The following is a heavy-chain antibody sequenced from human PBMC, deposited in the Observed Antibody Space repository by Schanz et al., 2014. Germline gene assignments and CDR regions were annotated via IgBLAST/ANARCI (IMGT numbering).Heavy chain of an antibody. CDR1: GGTFSTYP. V-gene: IGHV1-69*02. CDR2: IIPVLAIA. D-gene: IGHD5-18*01. CDR3: ARGPSQGYSYGHNIGAYYYGMDV. Sequence: QVQLVQSGADVKKPGSSVRVSCKASGGTFSTYPINWLRQAPGQGLEWMGRIIPVLAIADYAQKFQGRVTITADKSTSTASMELSSLRSEDTAVYYCARGPSQGYSYGHNIGAYYYGMDVWGQGTTXTVAS. J-gene: IGHJ6*02.